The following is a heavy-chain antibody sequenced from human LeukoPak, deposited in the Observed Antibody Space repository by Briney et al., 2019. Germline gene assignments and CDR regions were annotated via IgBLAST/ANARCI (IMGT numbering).Heavy chain of an antibody. V-gene: IGHV3-7*01. CDR1: GFTFSSYW. J-gene: IGHJ4*02. CDR3: ASGVAGTFDY. CDR2: INQDGSEK. D-gene: IGHD6-19*01. Sequence: PGGSLRLSCAASGFTFSSYWMSWVRQAPGKGLESVANINQDGSEKYYVDSVKGRFTISRDNAKSSLYQQMNSLRAEDTAVYYCASGVAGTFDYWGQGTLVTVSS.